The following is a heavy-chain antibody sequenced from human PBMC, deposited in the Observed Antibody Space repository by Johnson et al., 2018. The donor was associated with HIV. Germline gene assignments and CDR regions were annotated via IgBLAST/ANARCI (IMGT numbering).Heavy chain of an antibody. CDR1: GFTFSNYA. D-gene: IGHD3-3*01. CDR3: AKDRGKGETEAWATNYYYDWSKAYPIEGPRDVVGAFDI. V-gene: IGHV3-30*18. J-gene: IGHJ3*02. Sequence: QVHLVESGGGVVQPGTSLRLSCAASGFTFSNYAMGWVRQAPGKGLEWVAVVSYDGSNKYYADSVKGRFTISRDNSKNTLYLQMNSLRAEDTAMFYCAKDRGKGETEAWATNYYYDWSKAYPIEGPRDVVGAFDIWGQGTMVTVSS. CDR2: VSYDGSNK.